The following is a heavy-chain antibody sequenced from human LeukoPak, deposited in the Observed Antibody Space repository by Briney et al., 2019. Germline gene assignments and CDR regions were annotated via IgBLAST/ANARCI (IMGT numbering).Heavy chain of an antibody. Sequence: GGSLRLTFAASGFSFRSFDMNWVRQAPGKGLEWVSYISNSDNTIYYADSVKGRFTISRDDAKSSLYLQMNSLRAEDTAVYYCARSDLSLVWGQGTMVTVSS. D-gene: IGHD2-21*02. V-gene: IGHV3-48*03. J-gene: IGHJ3*01. CDR2: ISNSDNTI. CDR1: GFSFRSFD. CDR3: ARSDLSLV.